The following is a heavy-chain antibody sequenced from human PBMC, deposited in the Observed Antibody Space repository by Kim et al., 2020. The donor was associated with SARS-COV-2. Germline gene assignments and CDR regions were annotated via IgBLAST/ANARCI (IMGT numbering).Heavy chain of an antibody. D-gene: IGHD3-10*01. CDR3: ARGRETYYYGSGSYWFDP. CDR2: INHSGST. V-gene: IGHV4-34*01. CDR1: GGSFSGYY. J-gene: IGHJ5*02. Sequence: SETLSLTCAVYGGSFSGYYWSWIRQPPGKGLEWIGEINHSGSTNYNPSLKSRVTISVDTSKNQFSLKLSSVTAADTAVYYCARGRETYYYGSGSYWFDPWGQGTLVTVSS.